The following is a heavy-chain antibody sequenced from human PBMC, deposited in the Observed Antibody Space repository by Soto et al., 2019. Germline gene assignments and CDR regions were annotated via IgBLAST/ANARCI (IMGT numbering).Heavy chain of an antibody. J-gene: IGHJ3*02. V-gene: IGHV3-21*01. Sequence: GESLKISCAASGFTFSSYSMNWVRQAPGKGLEWVSSISSSSSYIYYADSVKGRFTISRDNAKNALYLQMNSLRAEDTAVYYCARGGYSGYDDAFDIWGQGTMVTVSS. CDR1: GFTFSSYS. CDR3: ARGGYSGYDDAFDI. CDR2: ISSSSSYI. D-gene: IGHD5-12*01.